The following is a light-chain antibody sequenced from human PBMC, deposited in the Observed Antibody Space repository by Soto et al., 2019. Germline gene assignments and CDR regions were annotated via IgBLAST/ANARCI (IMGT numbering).Light chain of an antibody. V-gene: IGKV3-20*01. Sequence: EIVLTQSPVTLSLSPGERATLSCRASQSVSSSYLAWYQQKPGQAPRLLIYGASTRATGIPARFSGSGSGTEFTLTISRLEPEDFAVYYCQQYGSSPPWTFGQGTKVDIK. CDR3: QQYGSSPPWT. J-gene: IGKJ1*01. CDR2: GAS. CDR1: QSVSSSY.